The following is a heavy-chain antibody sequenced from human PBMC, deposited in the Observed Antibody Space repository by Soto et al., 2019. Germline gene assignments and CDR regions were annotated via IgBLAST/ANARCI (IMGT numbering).Heavy chain of an antibody. J-gene: IGHJ5*02. V-gene: IGHV4-59*01. CDR1: GGSISSYY. Sequence: SETLSLTCTGSGGSISSYYWSWIRQPPGKGLEWIGYIYYSGSTNYNPSLKSRVTISVDTSKNQFSLKLSSVTAADTAVYYCARYSSSPGVDNWFDPWGQGTLVTVSS. CDR2: IYYSGST. CDR3: ARYSSSPGVDNWFDP. D-gene: IGHD6-6*01.